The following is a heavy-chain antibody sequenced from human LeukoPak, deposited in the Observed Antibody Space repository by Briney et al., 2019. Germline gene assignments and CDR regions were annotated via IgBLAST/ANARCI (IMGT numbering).Heavy chain of an antibody. Sequence: PSETLSLTCAVYGGSFSGYYWSWIRQPPGKGLEWIGEINHSGSTNYNPSLKSRVTISVDTSKNQFSLKLSSVTPADTAVYYCARVPTYYYDSSGYQSPPFDYWGQGTLVTVSS. V-gene: IGHV4-34*01. CDR1: GGSFSGYY. CDR2: INHSGST. D-gene: IGHD3-22*01. J-gene: IGHJ4*02. CDR3: ARVPTYYYDSSGYQSPPFDY.